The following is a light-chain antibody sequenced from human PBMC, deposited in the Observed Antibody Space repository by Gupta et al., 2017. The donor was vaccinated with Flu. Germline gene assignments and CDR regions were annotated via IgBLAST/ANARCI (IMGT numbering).Light chain of an antibody. V-gene: IGLV2-18*02. CDR2: EVS. CDR1: SSDIGGYNR. J-gene: IGLJ2*01. Sequence: SVTISCTGSSSDIGGYNRVSWYQQAPGTAPKVMIYEVSKRPSGVTDRFSGSKSGNTASLTISGLQAEDEADYYCSSYASSNTVIFGGGTKVTVL. CDR3: SSYASSNTVI.